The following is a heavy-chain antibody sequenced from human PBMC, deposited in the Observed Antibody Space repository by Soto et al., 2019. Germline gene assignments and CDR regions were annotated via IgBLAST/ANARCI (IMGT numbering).Heavy chain of an antibody. J-gene: IGHJ6*02. V-gene: IGHV3-30*03. CDR2: ISYDGSEK. Sequence: GGSLRLSCAASESTFSSYGIHWVRQAPGKGLEWVAVISYDGSEKYYADSVKGRFSISRDNSKNTVDLQMNSLRPEDTAVYYCARSALVLVYYYYGLDVWGQGTAVTVYS. CDR1: ESTFSSYG. CDR3: ARSALVLVYYYYGLDV. D-gene: IGHD5-18*01.